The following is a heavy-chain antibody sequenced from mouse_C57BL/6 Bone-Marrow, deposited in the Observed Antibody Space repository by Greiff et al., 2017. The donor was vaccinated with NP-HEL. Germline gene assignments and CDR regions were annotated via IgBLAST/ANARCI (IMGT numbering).Heavy chain of an antibody. Sequence: EVQLQQSGPELVKPGASVKISCKASGYSFTGYYMNWVKQSPEKSLVWIGEINPSTGGTTYNQKFKAKATLTVDKSSSTAYMQLKSLTSEDSAVYYCARRPPYYYGSRGYFDYWGQGTTLTVSS. D-gene: IGHD1-1*01. J-gene: IGHJ2*01. V-gene: IGHV1-42*01. CDR1: GYSFTGYY. CDR2: INPSTGGT. CDR3: ARRPPYYYGSRGYFDY.